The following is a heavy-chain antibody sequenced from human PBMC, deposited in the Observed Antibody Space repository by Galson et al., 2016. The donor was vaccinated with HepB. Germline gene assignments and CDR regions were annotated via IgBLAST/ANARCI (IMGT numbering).Heavy chain of an antibody. CDR3: ARGGVGRTTNFDF. CDR2: IDPTGDT. V-gene: IGHV3-13*01. Sequence: SLRLSCAVSGFTFSSHGMHWVRQVTGKGLEWVPSIDPTGDTFYPVSVKGRFTVSRENAHNSLSLQMNSLRAGDTAVYYCARGGVGRTTNFDFWGQGTLVTVSS. J-gene: IGHJ4*02. CDR1: GFTFSSHG. D-gene: IGHD1-7*01.